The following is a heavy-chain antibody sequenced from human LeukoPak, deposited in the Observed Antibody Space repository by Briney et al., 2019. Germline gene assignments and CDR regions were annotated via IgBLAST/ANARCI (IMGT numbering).Heavy chain of an antibody. CDR2: IWSDSTNK. D-gene: IGHD4-17*01. V-gene: IGHV3-33*01. CDR3: ARDRLTTVNTFHFDY. Sequence: GGSLRLSCAASGFTFSTYAMHWVRQAPGKGLEWVAVIWSDSTNKYYADSVRVRFTISRDNSKSTLYLQMSSLRAEDTAMYYCARDRLTTVNTFHFDYWGQGTLVTVSS. J-gene: IGHJ4*02. CDR1: GFTFSTYA.